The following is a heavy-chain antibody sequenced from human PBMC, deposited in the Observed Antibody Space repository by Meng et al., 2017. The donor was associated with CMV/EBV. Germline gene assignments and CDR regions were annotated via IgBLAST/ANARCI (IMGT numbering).Heavy chain of an antibody. Sequence: EVQLVASGGGLFQPGGSLGLSWAASGFTVSSNYMSWVRQAPGKGLEWVSVIYSGGSTYYADSVKGRFTISRDNSKNTLYLQMNSLRAEDTAVYYCARDHSGPLSHWGQGTLVTVSS. V-gene: IGHV3-66*01. CDR2: IYSGGST. J-gene: IGHJ4*02. D-gene: IGHD1-1*01. CDR3: ARDHSGPLSH. CDR1: GFTVSSNY.